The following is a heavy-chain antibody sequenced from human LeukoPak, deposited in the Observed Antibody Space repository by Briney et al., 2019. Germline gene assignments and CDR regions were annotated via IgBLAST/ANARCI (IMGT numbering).Heavy chain of an antibody. D-gene: IGHD6-13*01. CDR3: ARLLRNIAAGVYYFDY. V-gene: IGHV7-4-1*02. J-gene: IGHJ4*02. CDR1: GYTFTSYA. CDR2: INTNTGNP. Sequence: ASVKVSCKASGYTFTSYAMNWVRQAPGQGLEWMGWINTNTGNPTYAQGFTGRFVFSLDTSVSTAYLQISSLKAEDTAVYYCARLLRNIAAGVYYFDYWGQGTLVTVSS.